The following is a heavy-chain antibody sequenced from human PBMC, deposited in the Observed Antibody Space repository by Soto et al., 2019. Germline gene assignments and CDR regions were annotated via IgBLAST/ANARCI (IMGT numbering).Heavy chain of an antibody. Sequence: GASVKVSCKASGYTFTGYYMHWVRQAPGQGLEWMGWINPNSGGTNYAQKFQGRVTMTRDTSISTAYMELSRLRSDDTAVYYCARVPVYGDYEFWDYWGQGTLVTVSS. D-gene: IGHD4-17*01. CDR2: INPNSGGT. CDR1: GYTFTGYY. V-gene: IGHV1-2*02. CDR3: ARVPVYGDYEFWDY. J-gene: IGHJ4*02.